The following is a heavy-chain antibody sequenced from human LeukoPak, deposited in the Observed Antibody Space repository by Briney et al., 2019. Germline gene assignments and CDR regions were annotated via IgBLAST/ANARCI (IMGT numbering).Heavy chain of an antibody. CDR1: GFTFSSYW. J-gene: IGHJ6*03. CDR3: ASGFGSSWYYYYYYMDV. V-gene: IGHV3-7*01. D-gene: IGHD6-13*01. Sequence: PGGSLRLSCAASGFTFSSYWMSWARQAPGKGLEWVANIKQDGSEKYYVDPVKGRFTISRDNAKNSLYLQMNSLRAEDTAVCYCASGFGSSWYYYYYYMDVWGKGTTVTVSS. CDR2: IKQDGSEK.